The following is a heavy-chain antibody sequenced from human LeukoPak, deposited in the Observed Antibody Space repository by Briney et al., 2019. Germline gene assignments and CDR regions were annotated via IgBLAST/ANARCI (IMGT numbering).Heavy chain of an antibody. J-gene: IGHJ4*02. CDR1: GGPFSGYY. CDR3: ARHGRYYYDSSGYGY. V-gene: IGHV4-34*01. CDR2: INHSGST. D-gene: IGHD3-22*01. Sequence: KPSETLSLTCAVYGGPFSGYYWSWIRQPPGKGLEWIGEINHSGSTNYNPSLKSRVTISVDASKNQFSLKLSSVTAADTAVYYCARHGRYYYDSSGYGYWGQGTLVTVSS.